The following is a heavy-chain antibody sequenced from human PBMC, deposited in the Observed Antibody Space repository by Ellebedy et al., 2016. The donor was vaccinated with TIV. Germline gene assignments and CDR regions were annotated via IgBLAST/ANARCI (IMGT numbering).Heavy chain of an antibody. V-gene: IGHV4-30-2*04. CDR3: AREMATIKPSTYWYFDL. Sequence: SRITISMDTSKNQFSLKLSSVTAADTAVYYCAREMATIKPSTYWYFDLWGRGTLVTVSS. D-gene: IGHD5-24*01. J-gene: IGHJ2*01.